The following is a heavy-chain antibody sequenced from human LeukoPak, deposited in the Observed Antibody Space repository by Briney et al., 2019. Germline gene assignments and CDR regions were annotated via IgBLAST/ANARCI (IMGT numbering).Heavy chain of an antibody. CDR2: IIPILGIA. CDR3: ARMGDSSGYYPLDY. D-gene: IGHD3-22*01. V-gene: IGHV1-69*04. CDR1: GGTFSSYA. Sequence: VASVKVSCKASGGTFSSYAISWVRQAPGQGLEWMGRIIPILGIANYAQKVQGRVTMTTDTSTSTAYMELRSLRSDDTAVYYCARMGDSSGYYPLDYWGQGTLVTVSS. J-gene: IGHJ4*02.